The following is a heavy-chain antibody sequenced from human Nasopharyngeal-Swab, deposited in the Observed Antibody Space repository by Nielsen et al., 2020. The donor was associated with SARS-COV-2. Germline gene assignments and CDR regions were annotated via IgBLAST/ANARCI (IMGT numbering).Heavy chain of an antibody. CDR2: ISYDGSNK. V-gene: IGHV3-30*03. J-gene: IGHJ5*02. D-gene: IGHD6-13*01. CDR3: AREPDSSSWSTNWFDP. CDR1: GFTFSSYG. Sequence: GGSLRLSCAASGFTFSSYGMHWVRQAPGKGLEWVAVISYDGSNKYYADSVKGRFTISRDNSKNTLYLQMNSLRAEDTAVYYCAREPDSSSWSTNWFDPWGQGTLVTVSS.